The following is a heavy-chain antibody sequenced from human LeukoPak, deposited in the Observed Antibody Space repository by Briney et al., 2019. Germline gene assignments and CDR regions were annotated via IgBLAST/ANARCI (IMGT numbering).Heavy chain of an antibody. J-gene: IGHJ5*02. V-gene: IGHV1-8*02. D-gene: IGHD2-15*01. CDR1: GYTFTSYG. Sequence: ASVKVSCKASGYTFTSYGINWVRQATGQGLEWMGWMNPNSGNTGYAQKFQGRVTMTRNTSISTAYMELSSLRSEDTAVYYCARGQGYCSGGSCPRLFDPWGQGTLVTVSS. CDR3: ARGQGYCSGGSCPRLFDP. CDR2: MNPNSGNT.